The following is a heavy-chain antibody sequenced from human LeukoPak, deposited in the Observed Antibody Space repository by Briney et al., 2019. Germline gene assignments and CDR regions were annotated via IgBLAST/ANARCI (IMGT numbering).Heavy chain of an antibody. CDR2: ISGSGDIT. V-gene: IGHV3-23*01. D-gene: IGHD3-3*01. CDR1: GFTFSSYA. Sequence: GGSLRFSCAASGFTFSSYAMNWVRQAPGKGLEWVSAISGSGDITYYADFVKGRFTISRDNSKNTLYLQMNSLRAEDTAVYYCAKDLDFWSGYTPFDYWGQGTLVTVSS. CDR3: AKDLDFWSGYTPFDY. J-gene: IGHJ4*02.